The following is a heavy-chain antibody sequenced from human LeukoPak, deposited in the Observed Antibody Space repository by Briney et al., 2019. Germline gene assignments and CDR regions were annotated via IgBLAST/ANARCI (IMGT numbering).Heavy chain of an antibody. Sequence: GGSLRLSFAASGFTFSSSAMHWVRQAPGKGLEWVAVISYDGNNKYYADSVKGRFTISKDNSKNTLYLQMNSLRAEDTAVYYCAVGSHGYYFDYWGQGTLVTVSS. CDR1: GFTFSSSA. V-gene: IGHV3-30-3*01. CDR2: ISYDGNNK. CDR3: AVGSHGYYFDY. J-gene: IGHJ4*02.